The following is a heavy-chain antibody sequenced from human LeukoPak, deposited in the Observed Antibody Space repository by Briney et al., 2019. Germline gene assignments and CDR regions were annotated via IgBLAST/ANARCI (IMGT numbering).Heavy chain of an antibody. V-gene: IGHV4-38-2*02. J-gene: IGHJ4*02. CDR1: GYSISSGYY. D-gene: IGHD1-26*01. Sequence: SETLSLTCTVSGYSISSGYYWGWIRQPPGKGLEWIGSIYHSGSTYYNPSLKSRVTIPVDTSKNQFSLKLSSVTAADTAVYYCARDIVGATIGYFDYWGQGTLVTVSS. CDR2: IYHSGST. CDR3: ARDIVGATIGYFDY.